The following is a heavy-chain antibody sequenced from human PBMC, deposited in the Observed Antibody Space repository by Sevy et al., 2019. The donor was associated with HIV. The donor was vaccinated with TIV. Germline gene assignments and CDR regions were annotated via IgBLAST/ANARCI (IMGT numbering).Heavy chain of an antibody. D-gene: IGHD1-20*01. V-gene: IGHV4-59*13. Sequence: SENLSLTCTVSGGSMSNYYWNWIRQPPGKGLEWLGYMFYRGSTNYNPSLKSRVTISVDTSKKQFSLRLSSVTAAATAVYYCAKSRNNGIDYAFDVWGQGTMVTVSS. CDR1: GGSMSNYY. CDR3: AKSRNNGIDYAFDV. J-gene: IGHJ3*01. CDR2: MFYRGST.